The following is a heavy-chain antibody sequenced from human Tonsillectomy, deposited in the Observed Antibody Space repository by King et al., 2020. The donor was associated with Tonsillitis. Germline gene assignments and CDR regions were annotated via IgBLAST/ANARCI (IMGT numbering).Heavy chain of an antibody. V-gene: IGHV4-39*01. CDR2: IYYSGST. J-gene: IGHJ4*02. Sequence: QLQESGPGLVKPSETLSLTCTVSGGSISSSSYYWGWIRQPPGKGLEWIGSIYYSGSTYYNPSLKSRVTISVDTSKNQFSLKLSPVTAADTAVYYCAGDRNVVITTYFDYWGQGTLVTVSS. CDR1: GGSISSSSYY. CDR3: AGDRNVVITTYFDY. D-gene: IGHD3-22*01.